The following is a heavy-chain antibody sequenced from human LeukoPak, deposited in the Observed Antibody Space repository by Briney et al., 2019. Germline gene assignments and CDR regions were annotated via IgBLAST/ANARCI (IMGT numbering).Heavy chain of an antibody. CDR2: INPNSGGT. Sequence: ASVKVSCKASGYTFTDYFLHWVRQAPGQGLEWMGWINPNSGGTNYAQKFQGRVTMTRDTSISTAYMEMSRLRSDDTAVYYCARGGWPLYYYYMDVWGKGTTVTISS. D-gene: IGHD6-19*01. V-gene: IGHV1-2*02. J-gene: IGHJ6*03. CDR1: GYTFTDYF. CDR3: ARGGWPLYYYYMDV.